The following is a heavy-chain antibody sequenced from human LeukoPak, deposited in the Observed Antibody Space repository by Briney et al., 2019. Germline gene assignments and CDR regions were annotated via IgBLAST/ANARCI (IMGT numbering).Heavy chain of an antibody. V-gene: IGHV3-21*01. J-gene: IGHJ4*02. CDR3: ARADSSGWLYYFDY. D-gene: IGHD6-19*01. CDR1: GFTFSSYS. CDR2: ISSSSSYI. Sequence: GGSLRLSCAASGFTFSSYSMNWVRRAPGKGLEWVSSISSSSSYIYYADSVKGRFTISRDNAKNSLYLQMNSLRAEDTAVYYCARADSSGWLYYFDYWGQGTLVTVSS.